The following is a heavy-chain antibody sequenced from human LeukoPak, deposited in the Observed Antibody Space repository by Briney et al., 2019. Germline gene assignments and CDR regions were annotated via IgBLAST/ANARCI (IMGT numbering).Heavy chain of an antibody. CDR2: ISGSGGST. V-gene: IGHV3-23*01. D-gene: IGHD1-26*01. J-gene: IGHJ4*02. Sequence: GGSLRLSCAASGFTFSSYAMSWVRQAPGRGLEWVSAISGSGGSTYYADSVKGRFTNSRDNSKSTLYLQMNSLRAEDTAVYYCAKDGIVGGPSSFDYWGQGTLVTVSS. CDR3: AKDGIVGGPSSFDY. CDR1: GFTFSSYA.